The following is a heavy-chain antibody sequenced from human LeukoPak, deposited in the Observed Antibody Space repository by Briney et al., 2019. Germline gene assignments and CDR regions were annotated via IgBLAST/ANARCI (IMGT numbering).Heavy chain of an antibody. V-gene: IGHV3-23*01. CDR2: ISGSGGST. CDR3: AKRGIAVADRFDY. J-gene: IGHJ4*02. CDR1: GFTFSNYA. Sequence: GGSLRLSCAASGFTFSNYAMNWVRQAPGKGLEWVSAISGSGGSTYYADSVKGRFTISRDNSKNTLYLQMNSLRAEDTAVYYCAKRGIAVADRFDYWGQGTQVTVSS. D-gene: IGHD6-19*01.